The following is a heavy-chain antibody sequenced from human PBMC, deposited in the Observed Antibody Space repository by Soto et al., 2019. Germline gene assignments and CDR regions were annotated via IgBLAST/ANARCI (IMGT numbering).Heavy chain of an antibody. Sequence: EVQLLESGRGLVQPGGSLRLSCAASGFTFSSYAMTWVRQAPGKGPEWVSGISGSGGRTYYADSVKGRFTISRDTSKNTLYLQMNSLGAEDTAVYYCAKARGELPYWYFDLWGRGTRVTVSS. J-gene: IGHJ2*01. D-gene: IGHD1-26*01. CDR2: ISGSGGRT. V-gene: IGHV3-23*01. CDR3: AKARGELPYWYFDL. CDR1: GFTFSSYA.